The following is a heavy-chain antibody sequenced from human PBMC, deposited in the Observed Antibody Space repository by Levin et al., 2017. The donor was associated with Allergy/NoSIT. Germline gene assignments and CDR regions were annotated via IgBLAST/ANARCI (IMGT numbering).Heavy chain of an antibody. J-gene: IGHJ3*02. CDR3: ARVRASAFDI. CDR1: GGSIRGGYY. Sequence: SQTLSLTCTVSGGSIRGGYYWRWIRQHPGKGLEWIGYIYHSGTTYYNPSLNSRLTISVDTSKNQFSLKLTSMTAADRAVYYCARVRASAFDIWGQGTMVSVSS. CDR2: IYHSGTT. V-gene: IGHV4-31*03.